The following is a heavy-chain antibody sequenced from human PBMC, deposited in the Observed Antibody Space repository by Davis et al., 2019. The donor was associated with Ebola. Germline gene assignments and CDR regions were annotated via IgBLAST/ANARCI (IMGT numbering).Heavy chain of an antibody. CDR1: GGSVSSGSYY. J-gene: IGHJ6*02. Sequence: SETLSLTCTVSGGSVSSGSYYWSWIRQPPGKGLEWIGYIYYSGSTNYNPSLKSRVTISVDTSKNQFYLKLSPVTAADTAVYYCARGTIFGVVKYYYYGMDVWGQGTTVTVSS. V-gene: IGHV4-61*01. D-gene: IGHD3-3*01. CDR3: ARGTIFGVVKYYYYGMDV. CDR2: IYYSGST.